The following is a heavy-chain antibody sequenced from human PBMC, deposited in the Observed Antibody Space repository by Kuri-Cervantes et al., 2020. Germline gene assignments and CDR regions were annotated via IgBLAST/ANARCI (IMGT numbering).Heavy chain of an antibody. CDR2: ISWNSGSI. D-gene: IGHD1-26*01. Sequence: GGSLRLSCAVSGFTFDDYAMHWVRQAPGKGLEWVSGISWNSGSIGYADSVKGRFTISRDNAKNSLYLQMNSLRAEDTALYYCAKDIGTQQTQGWFDPWGQGTLVTVSS. J-gene: IGHJ5*02. CDR1: GFTFDDYA. V-gene: IGHV3-9*01. CDR3: AKDIGTQQTQGWFDP.